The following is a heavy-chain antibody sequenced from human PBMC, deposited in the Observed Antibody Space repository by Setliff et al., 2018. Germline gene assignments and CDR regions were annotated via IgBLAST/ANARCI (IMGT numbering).Heavy chain of an antibody. J-gene: IGHJ4*02. CDR2: FDPEDGET. CDR3: ATSVSWIQLVLYPQGHPEPFDY. D-gene: IGHD5-18*01. V-gene: IGHV1-24*01. CDR1: GYTLTELS. Sequence: ASVKVSCKVSGYTLTELSMHWVRQAPGKGLEWMGGFDPEDGETIYAQKFQGRVTMTEDTSTDTAYMDLSSLRSEDTAVYYCATSVSWIQLVLYPQGHPEPFDYWGQGTLVTVSS.